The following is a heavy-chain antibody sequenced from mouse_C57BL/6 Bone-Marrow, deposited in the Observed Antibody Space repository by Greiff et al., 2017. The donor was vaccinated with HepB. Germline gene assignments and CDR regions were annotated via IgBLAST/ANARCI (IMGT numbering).Heavy chain of an antibody. D-gene: IGHD1-1*01. J-gene: IGHJ2*01. CDR3: ARIIYYYGSSYD. CDR2: INPNNGGT. CDR1: GYTFTDYN. Sequence: EVKLQESGPELVKPGASVKMSCKASGYTFTDYNMHWVKQSHGKSLEWIGYINPNNGGTSYNQKFKGKATLTVNKSSSTAYMELRSLTSEDSAVYYCARIIYYYGSSYDWGQGTTLTVSS. V-gene: IGHV1-22*01.